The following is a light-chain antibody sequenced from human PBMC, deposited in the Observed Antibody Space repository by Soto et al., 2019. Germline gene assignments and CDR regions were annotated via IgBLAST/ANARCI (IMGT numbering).Light chain of an antibody. J-gene: IGKJ1*01. Sequence: DIQMTQSPSTLSASVGDRVTITCRASQNVNSWVAWYQQKPGKAPKFLIYDASHLESGVPSRFSGRGSGTEFTLTISSLQPDDFATYYCQRYNSNSRTFGQGTRV. CDR1: QNVNSW. CDR3: QRYNSNSRT. V-gene: IGKV1-5*01. CDR2: DAS.